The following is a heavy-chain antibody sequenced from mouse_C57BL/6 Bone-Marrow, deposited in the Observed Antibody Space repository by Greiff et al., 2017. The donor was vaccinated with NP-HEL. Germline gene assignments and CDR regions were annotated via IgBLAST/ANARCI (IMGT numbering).Heavy chain of an antibody. V-gene: IGHV1-81*01. CDR1: GYTFTSYG. CDR2: IYPRSGNT. J-gene: IGHJ2*01. Sequence: QVQLQHSGAELARPGASVKLSCKASGYTFTSYGISWVKQRTGQGLEWIGEIYPRSGNTYYNEKFKGKATLTADKSSSTAYMELRSLTSEDSAVYFCAREKNCRYFDYWGQGTTLTVSS. CDR3: AREKNCRYFDY. D-gene: IGHD4-1*01.